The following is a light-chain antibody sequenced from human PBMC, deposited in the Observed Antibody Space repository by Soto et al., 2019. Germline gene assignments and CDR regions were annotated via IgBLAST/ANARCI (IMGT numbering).Light chain of an antibody. Sequence: EIVLTQSPATLSLSPGERTTLSCRASQSVGNNLAWYQQKPGQAPRLLIYGAYTRATGIPARFSGSGSGTDFTLTISSLQSEDFAVYYCKHYTYWPPKTFGQGTKVEMK. CDR2: GAY. J-gene: IGKJ1*01. V-gene: IGKV3-15*01. CDR3: KHYTYWPPKT. CDR1: QSVGNN.